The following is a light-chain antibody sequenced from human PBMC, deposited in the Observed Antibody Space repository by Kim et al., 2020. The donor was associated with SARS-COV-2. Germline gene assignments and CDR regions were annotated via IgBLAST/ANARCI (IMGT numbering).Light chain of an antibody. Sequence: ASVGDRVTITCRASQSISSWVAWYKQKPGKAPSLLIYDASSLESGVPSRFSGSGSGTEFTLTISSLQPDDFATYYCQQYSSYPWTFGQGTKVDIK. CDR2: DAS. V-gene: IGKV1-5*01. CDR3: QQYSSYPWT. CDR1: QSISSW. J-gene: IGKJ1*01.